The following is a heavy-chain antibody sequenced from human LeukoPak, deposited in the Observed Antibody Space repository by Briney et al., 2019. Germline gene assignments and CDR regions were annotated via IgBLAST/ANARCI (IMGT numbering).Heavy chain of an antibody. CDR1: GFTVSSNY. V-gene: IGHV3-53*01. J-gene: IGHJ4*02. CDR3: ARDGTAAAGVAYY. D-gene: IGHD6-13*01. CDR2: IYSGGST. Sequence: PGGSLRLSCAASGFTVSSNYMSWVRQAPGKGLEWVSVIYSGGSTYYADSVKGRFTISRDNSKNTLYLQMNSLRAEDTAVYYCARDGTAAAGVAYYWGQGTLVTVSS.